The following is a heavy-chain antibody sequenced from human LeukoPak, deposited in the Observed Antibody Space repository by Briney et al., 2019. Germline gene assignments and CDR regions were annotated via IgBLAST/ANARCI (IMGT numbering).Heavy chain of an antibody. J-gene: IGHJ4*02. CDR3: ARDDYGDYFDY. Sequence: PSETLSLTCTVSGGSISYYYWSWIRQPPGKGLELIGYIYYSGSTNYNPSLKSRVNISVDTSKNQFSLKLSSVTATDTAVYYCARDDYGDYFDYWGQGTLVTVSS. CDR2: IYYSGST. CDR1: GGSISYYY. V-gene: IGHV4-59*08. D-gene: IGHD4-17*01.